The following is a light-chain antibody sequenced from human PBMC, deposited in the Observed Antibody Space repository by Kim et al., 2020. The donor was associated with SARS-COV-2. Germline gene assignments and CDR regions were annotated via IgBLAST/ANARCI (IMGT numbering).Light chain of an antibody. J-gene: IGLJ1*01. CDR3: SSYTSSSTSV. Sequence: GQSITISCTGTSSDVGGYNYVSWYQQHPGKAPKLMIYDVNNRPSGVSTRFSGSKSGNTASLTISGLQAEDEGVYYCSSYTSSSTSVFGTGTKVTVL. CDR1: SSDVGGYNY. V-gene: IGLV2-14*03. CDR2: DVN.